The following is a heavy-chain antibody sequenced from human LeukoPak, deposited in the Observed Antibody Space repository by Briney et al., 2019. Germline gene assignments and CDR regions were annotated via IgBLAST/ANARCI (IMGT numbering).Heavy chain of an antibody. Sequence: GGSLRLSCAASGFNFRGYFMDWVRQAPGKGLEWVGRIRGKNNNYTAEYAASVKGRFIISRDDSTSSLSLQMNSLKTEDTAIYYCARDANGSPDYWGQGTLVTVSS. V-gene: IGHV3-72*01. CDR3: ARDANGSPDY. CDR1: GFNFRGYF. CDR2: IRGKNNNYTA. D-gene: IGHD1-26*01. J-gene: IGHJ4*02.